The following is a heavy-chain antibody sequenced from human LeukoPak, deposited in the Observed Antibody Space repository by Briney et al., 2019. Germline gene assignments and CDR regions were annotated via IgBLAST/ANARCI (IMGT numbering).Heavy chain of an antibody. CDR1: GGSFSGYY. Sequence: ASETLSLTCAVYGGSFSGYYWSWIRQPPGKGLEWIGEINHSGSTNYNPSPKSRVTISVDTSKNQFSLKLSSVTAADTAVYYCARGIRYCSGGSCYPLLFDYWGQGTLVTVSS. D-gene: IGHD2-15*01. CDR2: INHSGST. J-gene: IGHJ4*02. V-gene: IGHV4-34*01. CDR3: ARGIRYCSGGSCYPLLFDY.